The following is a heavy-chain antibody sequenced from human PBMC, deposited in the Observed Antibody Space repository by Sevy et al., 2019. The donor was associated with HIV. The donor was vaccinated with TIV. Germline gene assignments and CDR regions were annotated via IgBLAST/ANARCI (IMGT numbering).Heavy chain of an antibody. Sequence: ASVKVSCKASGGTFSSYAISWVRQAPGQGLEWMGGIIPIFGTANYEEKFQGRVTVTADESMSTAYMELRSLRSEDTAVDYCGRGVMATRRGGGYYFDYWGQGTLVTVSS. V-gene: IGHV1-69*13. J-gene: IGHJ4*02. CDR1: GGTFSSYA. D-gene: IGHD6-6*01. CDR2: IIPIFGTA. CDR3: GRGVMATRRGGGYYFDY.